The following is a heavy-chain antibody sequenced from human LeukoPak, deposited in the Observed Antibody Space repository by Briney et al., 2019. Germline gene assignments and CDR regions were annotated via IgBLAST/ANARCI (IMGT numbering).Heavy chain of an antibody. J-gene: IGHJ4*02. V-gene: IGHV3-74*01. CDR1: GFTFSSYW. D-gene: IGHD6-6*01. CDR2: INSDGSTA. CDR3: ARVRGAYSSSSGVFDY. Sequence: GGSLRLSCAASGFTFSSYWMHWVRQAPGKGLVWVSRINSDGSTATYADSVKGRFTISRDNAKNSLYLQMNSLRAEDTAVYYCARVRGAYSSSSGVFDYWGQGTLVTVSS.